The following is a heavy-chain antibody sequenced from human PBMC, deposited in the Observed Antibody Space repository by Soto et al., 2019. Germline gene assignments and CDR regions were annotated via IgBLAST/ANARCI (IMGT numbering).Heavy chain of an antibody. J-gene: IGHJ4*02. D-gene: IGHD3-22*01. Sequence: SETLSLTCTVSGGSISSYYWSWIRQPPGKGLEWIGYIYYSGSTNYNPSLKSRVTISVDTSKNQFSLKLSSVTAADTAVYYCASVLYYYDSSDTPWGQGTLVTVSS. V-gene: IGHV4-59*01. CDR1: GGSISSYY. CDR2: IYYSGST. CDR3: ASVLYYYDSSDTP.